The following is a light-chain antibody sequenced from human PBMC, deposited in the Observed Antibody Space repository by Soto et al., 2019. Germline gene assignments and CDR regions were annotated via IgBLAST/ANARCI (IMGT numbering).Light chain of an antibody. CDR1: SSDVGGYNY. CDR3: SSYTSSNTPFYV. V-gene: IGLV2-14*03. J-gene: IGLJ1*01. CDR2: DVS. Sequence: SALTQPASVSGSPGQSITISCTGTSSDVGGYNYVSWYQHHPGKAPKLMIYDVSNRPSGVSTRFSGSKSGNTASLTISGLQAEDEADYYCSSYTSSNTPFYVFGTGTKVTVL.